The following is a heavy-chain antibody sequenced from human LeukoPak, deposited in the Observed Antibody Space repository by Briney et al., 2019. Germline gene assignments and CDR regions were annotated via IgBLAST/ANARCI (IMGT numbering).Heavy chain of an antibody. D-gene: IGHD3-9*01. V-gene: IGHV4-61*02. J-gene: IGHJ4*02. Sequence: SETLSLTCTDSGGSISSGSYYWSWIRQPAGKGLKWIGRIYTRGSANYNPSLKSRVAISVDTSKNQFSLKLSSVTAADTAVYYCARASLRYLPLFDYWGQGTLVTVSS. CDR3: ARASLRYLPLFDY. CDR1: GGSISSGSYY. CDR2: IYTRGSA.